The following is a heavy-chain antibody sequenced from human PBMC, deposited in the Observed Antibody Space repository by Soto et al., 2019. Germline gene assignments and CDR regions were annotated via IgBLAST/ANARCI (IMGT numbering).Heavy chain of an antibody. CDR1: GGSISSGNYY. D-gene: IGHD6-19*01. J-gene: IGHJ2*01. V-gene: IGHV4-39*01. CDR2: IYHRGST. CDR3: ARLTLAVAGTAELYWYFDL. Sequence: SETLSLTCTVSGGSISSGNYYWSWIRQPPGKGLEWIGSIYHRGSTYYNTSLKSRVTISVDTSKNQFSLKLSGVTAADTAVYYCARLTLAVAGTAELYWYFDLWGRGTLVTVSS.